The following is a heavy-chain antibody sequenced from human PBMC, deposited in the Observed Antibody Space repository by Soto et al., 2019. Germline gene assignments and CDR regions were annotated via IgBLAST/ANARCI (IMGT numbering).Heavy chain of an antibody. D-gene: IGHD5-12*01. CDR1: DASITSASYF. Sequence: SETLSLTCAVSDASITSASYFWDWIRQPPGRGLEWIGSIYYSGSTYTNPSLKSRVTISVGTSKNQFSLRLSSVTAADTAVYYCARRPKRSGYSGPDYWGQGTLVTVS. V-gene: IGHV4-39*01. J-gene: IGHJ4*02. CDR2: IYYSGST. CDR3: ARRPKRSGYSGPDY.